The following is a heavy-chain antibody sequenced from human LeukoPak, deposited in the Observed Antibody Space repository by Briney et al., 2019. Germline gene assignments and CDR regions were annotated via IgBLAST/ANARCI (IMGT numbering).Heavy chain of an antibody. Sequence: PGGSLRLSCAASGFTFSSYAMRWVRQAPGKGLEWLAVISYDGSNKYYADSVKGRFTISRDNSKNTLYLQMNSLRAEDTAVYYCAREGYDYGEYFQHWGQGTLVTVSS. CDR1: GFTFSSYA. CDR2: ISYDGSNK. V-gene: IGHV3-30-3*01. J-gene: IGHJ1*01. CDR3: AREGYDYGEYFQH. D-gene: IGHD4-17*01.